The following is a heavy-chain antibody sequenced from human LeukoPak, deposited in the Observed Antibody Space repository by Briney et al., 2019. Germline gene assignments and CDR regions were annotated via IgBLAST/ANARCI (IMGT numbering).Heavy chain of an antibody. Sequence: GGSLTLSCAASGFTFSSYAMSWVRQAPGKGVEWVSAISGSGGSTYYADSVRGGLTISRDNSKNTLYLQMKSLRAEDTAVYYCAKYQVIIRFFDYWGQGTLVTVSS. CDR3: AKYQVIIRFFDY. CDR2: ISGSGGST. CDR1: GFTFSSYA. J-gene: IGHJ4*02. V-gene: IGHV3-23*01. D-gene: IGHD3-3*01.